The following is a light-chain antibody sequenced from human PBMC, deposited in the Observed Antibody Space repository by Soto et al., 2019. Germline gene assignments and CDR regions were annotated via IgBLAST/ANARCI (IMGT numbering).Light chain of an antibody. CDR2: GAS. CDR1: QSVSSNF. J-gene: IGKJ4*01. CDR3: RQYGRSLGFA. Sequence: EIVLTQSPGTLSLSPGEIATLSCRASQSVSSNFLAWYQEKPGQAPRLLIYGASSRDIGIPEGFSGSGSGTDFTLTISRLEPEDFALYYCRQYGRSLGFAFGGGTKVEIK. V-gene: IGKV3-20*01.